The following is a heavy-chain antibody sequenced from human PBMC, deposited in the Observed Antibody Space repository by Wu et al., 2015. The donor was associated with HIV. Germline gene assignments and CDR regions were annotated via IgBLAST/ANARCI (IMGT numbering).Heavy chain of an antibody. CDR1: GYTFSNYD. Sequence: QVQLVQSGAEVKKPGASVKVSCKASGYTFSNYDINWVRQATGQGLEWMGWMNPSSGNTGYAQRFQGRLTMTRNTSINTAYMELSSLISEDTAVYYCARGAVFPPLGYWGQGSLVTVS. V-gene: IGHV1-8*01. D-gene: IGHD2/OR15-2a*01. J-gene: IGHJ4*02. CDR2: MNPSSGNT. CDR3: ARGAVFPPLGY.